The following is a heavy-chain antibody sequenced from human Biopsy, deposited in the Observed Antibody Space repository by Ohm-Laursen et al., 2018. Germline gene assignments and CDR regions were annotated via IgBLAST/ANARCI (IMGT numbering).Heavy chain of an antibody. J-gene: IGHJ1*01. V-gene: IGHV1-69*13. Sequence: VKISCKAPGGTFSNYGVNWVRQAPGQGLEWLGGNIPILGTGNYAQKFQDRVTVAADTSTSTATMELRSLRSDGTAVYYCATKLTGYFHHWGQGTLVIVSS. D-gene: IGHD3-9*01. CDR1: GGTFSNYG. CDR2: NIPILGTG. CDR3: ATKLTGYFHH.